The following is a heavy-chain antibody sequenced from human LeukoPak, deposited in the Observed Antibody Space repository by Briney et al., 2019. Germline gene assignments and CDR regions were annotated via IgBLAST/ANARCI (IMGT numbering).Heavy chain of an antibody. D-gene: IGHD3-10*01. Sequence: QPGGSLRLSCAASGFTFSGYAMSWVRQAPGKGLEWVSAISGSGGSTYYANSVKGRFTISRDNSKNTLYLQMNSLRAEDTAVYYCAKGRFGGLNAFDIWGQGTMVTVSS. CDR2: ISGSGGST. V-gene: IGHV3-23*01. CDR1: GFTFSGYA. CDR3: AKGRFGGLNAFDI. J-gene: IGHJ3*02.